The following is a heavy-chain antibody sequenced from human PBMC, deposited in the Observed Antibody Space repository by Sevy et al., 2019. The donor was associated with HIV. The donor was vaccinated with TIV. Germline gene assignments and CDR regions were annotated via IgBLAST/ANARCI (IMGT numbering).Heavy chain of an antibody. Sequence: GGSLRLSCTASGFTFSSYDMNWVRQAPGKGLEWVSKISSSGSSIYYANSVKGRFTISRDNAKNSLNLQMNSQGAEDTAVYYCTRHGGAFDDGFDPWGQGTLVTVSS. CDR2: ISSSGSSI. CDR3: TRHGGAFDDGFDP. D-gene: IGHD3-16*01. J-gene: IGHJ5*02. V-gene: IGHV3-48*03. CDR1: GFTFSSYD.